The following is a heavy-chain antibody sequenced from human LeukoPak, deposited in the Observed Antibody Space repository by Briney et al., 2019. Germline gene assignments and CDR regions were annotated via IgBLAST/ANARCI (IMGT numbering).Heavy chain of an antibody. V-gene: IGHV3-7*01. D-gene: IGHD7-27*01. J-gene: IGHJ4*02. CDR1: GFTFNSFF. CDR3: VRDLGHSRHYFEY. CDR2: ISQDGSET. Sequence: PGGSLRLSCAASGFTFNSFFLNWVRLTPGRELEWLACISQDGSETFYMDSVRGRFTISRDNTKNLLYLQMDSLRAEDTAVYFCVRDLGHSRHYFEYWGQGALVTVSS.